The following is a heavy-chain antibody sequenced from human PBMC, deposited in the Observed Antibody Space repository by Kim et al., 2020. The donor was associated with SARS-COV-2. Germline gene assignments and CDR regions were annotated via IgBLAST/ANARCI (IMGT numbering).Heavy chain of an antibody. D-gene: IGHD3-3*01. CDR3: ARAPYYDFLDV. CDR1: GFTVSSNY. Sequence: GRSLRLSCAASGFTVSSNYMSWVRQAPGKGLEWVSVIYSGGSTYYADSVKGRFTISRDNSKNTLYLQMNSLRAEDTAVYYCARAPYYDFLDVWGQGTTVTVSS. V-gene: IGHV3-66*01. J-gene: IGHJ6*02. CDR2: IYSGGST.